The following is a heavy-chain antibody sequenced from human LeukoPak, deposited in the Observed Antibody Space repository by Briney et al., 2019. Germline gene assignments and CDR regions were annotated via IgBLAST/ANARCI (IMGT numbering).Heavy chain of an antibody. CDR1: GGSISSYY. CDR3: AREGYSYGYTVRGYFDL. CDR2: IYYSGST. J-gene: IGHJ2*01. D-gene: IGHD5-18*01. Sequence: PSETLSLTFTVSGGSISSYYWSWIRQPPGKGLEWIGYIYYSGSTNYNPSLKSRVTISVDTSKNQFSLKLSSVTAADTAVYYCAREGYSYGYTVRGYFDLWGRGTLVTVSS. V-gene: IGHV4-59*01.